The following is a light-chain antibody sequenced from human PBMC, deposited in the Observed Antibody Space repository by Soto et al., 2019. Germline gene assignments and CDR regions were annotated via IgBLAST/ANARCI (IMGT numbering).Light chain of an antibody. CDR1: QGIRNF. V-gene: IGKV1-27*01. CDR2: AAS. Sequence: DIKMTQSPTSLSASVGDRVTITCRASQGIRNFVAWYQQKPGKAPKLLIYAASTLQSGFPSRFSGSGSGTDFTLTINSLQPEDVATYSCQKYSSVPVFGPGTKVEIK. J-gene: IGKJ3*01. CDR3: QKYSSVPV.